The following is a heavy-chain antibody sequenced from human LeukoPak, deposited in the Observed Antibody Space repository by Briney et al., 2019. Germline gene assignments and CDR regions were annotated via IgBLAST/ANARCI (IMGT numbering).Heavy chain of an antibody. J-gene: IGHJ6*03. CDR3: ASLSLRDYYYYMDV. D-gene: IGHD3-16*01. Sequence: SATLSLTLTLSGGSTSINYWSSIRHPPLKGLERIGYIYTIVRTTYTTSLKSRVTITVDSSKKQCSLKLSSVTAADTAVYYCASLSLRDYYYYMDVWGKGTTVTVSS. V-gene: IGHV4-4*09. CDR1: GGSTSINY. CDR2: IYTIVRT.